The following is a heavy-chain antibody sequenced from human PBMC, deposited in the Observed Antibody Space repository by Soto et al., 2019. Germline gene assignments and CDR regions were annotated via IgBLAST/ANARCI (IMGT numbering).Heavy chain of an antibody. V-gene: IGHV4-30-4*01. CDR2: IYDGGRT. CDR1: GGSISTVDYW. CDR3: ARGPSGDKVDS. Sequence: QVQLQESGPGLVKPSQTLSLTCTVSGGSISTVDYWWSWIRQSPDMGLEWIGHIYDGGRTYNNPSLESRVTMSVDPSKSQLSLTLSSVSAADTAVSYCARGPSGDKVDSWGQGTLVTVSS. J-gene: IGHJ4*02. D-gene: IGHD7-27*01.